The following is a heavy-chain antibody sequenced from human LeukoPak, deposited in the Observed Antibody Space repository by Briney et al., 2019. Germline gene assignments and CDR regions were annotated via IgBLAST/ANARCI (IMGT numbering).Heavy chain of an antibody. Sequence: SEALSLTCTVSGGSISSYQWSWIRQPPGKGLEWIGNIYDSGSANYNPSLKSRVVISVDTSKNQFSLNLTPVTAADTAVYYCARVGVDYSGNVLRYFFDYWGQGTLVTVSS. CDR1: GGSISSYQ. D-gene: IGHD4-23*01. J-gene: IGHJ4*02. CDR3: ARVGVDYSGNVLRYFFDY. V-gene: IGHV4-59*01. CDR2: IYDSGSA.